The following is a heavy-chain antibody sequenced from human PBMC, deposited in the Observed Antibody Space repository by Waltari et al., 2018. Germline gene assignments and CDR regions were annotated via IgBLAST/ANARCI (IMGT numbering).Heavy chain of an antibody. CDR3: ARGPTVTTWAATDY. CDR1: GFIFSSYG. CDR2: IRYDGSNK. D-gene: IGHD4-4*01. J-gene: IGHJ4*02. V-gene: IGHV3-30*02. Sequence: QVQLVESGGGVVQPGGSLRLSCAASGFIFSSYGMHWVRQAPGKGLEWVAFIRYDGSNKYYADSVKGRFTISRDNSKNTLYLQMNSLRAEDTAVYYCARGPTVTTWAATDYWGQGTLVTVSS.